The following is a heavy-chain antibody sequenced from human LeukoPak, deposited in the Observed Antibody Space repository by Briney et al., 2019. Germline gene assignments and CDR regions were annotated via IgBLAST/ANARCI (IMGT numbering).Heavy chain of an antibody. D-gene: IGHD6-13*01. CDR3: ARVGLPTVATAAVTYYYYYGMDV. J-gene: IGHJ6*02. Sequence: SETLSLTCAVYGGSFSGYYWSWIRQPPGKGLEWIGEINHSGSTNYNPSLKSRVTISVDTSKNQFSLQLNSVTPEDTAVYYCARVGLPTVATAAVTYYYYYGMDVWGQGTTVTVSS. CDR1: GGSFSGYY. V-gene: IGHV4-34*01. CDR2: INHSGST.